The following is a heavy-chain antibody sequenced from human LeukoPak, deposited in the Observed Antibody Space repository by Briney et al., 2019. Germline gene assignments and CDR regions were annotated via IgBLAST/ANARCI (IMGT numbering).Heavy chain of an antibody. V-gene: IGHV3-53*01. J-gene: IGHJ4*02. CDR2: IYSGGST. D-gene: IGHD4-17*01. Sequence: GGSLRLSCAASGFTVSSNYMSWVRQAPGKGLEWVSVIYSGGSTYYADSVKGRFTISRDNSKNTLYLQMNSLRAEDTAVYYCATPGNDYGDPSRPLDYWGQGTLVTVSS. CDR3: ATPGNDYGDPSRPLDY. CDR1: GFTVSSNY.